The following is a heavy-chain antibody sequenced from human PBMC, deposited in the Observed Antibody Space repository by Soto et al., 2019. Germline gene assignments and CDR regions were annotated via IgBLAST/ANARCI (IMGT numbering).Heavy chain of an antibody. J-gene: IGHJ5*02. CDR1: GFTFSTYA. Sequence: QVRLVESGGGAVQPGDSLRLSCAASGFTFSTYALHWVRQAPGKGLEWVAFISYTGANQYYADSVKGRFTVSRDNSKNIASLQMTSLKPEESGVYYCARDAFLDSLGAYYDPWGQGTLVTFSS. D-gene: IGHD3-16*01. CDR2: ISYTGANQ. CDR3: ARDAFLDSLGAYYDP. V-gene: IGHV3-30-3*01.